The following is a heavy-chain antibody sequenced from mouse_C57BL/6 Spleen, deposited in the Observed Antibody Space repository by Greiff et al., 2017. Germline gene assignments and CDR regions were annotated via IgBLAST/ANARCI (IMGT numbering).Heavy chain of an antibody. J-gene: IGHJ4*01. CDR3: ARTLYDYDKDYYAMDY. D-gene: IGHD2-4*01. CDR2: IHPNSGST. CDR1: GYTFTSYW. Sequence: QVQLQQPGAELVQPGASVKLSCKASGYTFTSYWMHWVQQRPGQGLEWIGMIHPNSGSTNYNEKFKSKATLTVDKSSSTAYMQLSSLTSEDSAVYYCARTLYDYDKDYYAMDYWGQGTSVTVSS. V-gene: IGHV1-64*01.